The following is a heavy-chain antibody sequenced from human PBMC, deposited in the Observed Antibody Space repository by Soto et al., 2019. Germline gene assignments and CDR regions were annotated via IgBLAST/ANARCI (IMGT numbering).Heavy chain of an antibody. CDR2: ISGSGDGT. CDR1: GFSVSDYA. D-gene: IGHD2-8*01. Sequence: GGSLRLSCAASGFSVSDYAMSWVRQAPGKGLEWVSSISGSGDGTYYGDSVKGRFTLSRDTSQKTLYLQMNNLRGEDTAVYFCTKRRRSVLMVYGFGGMDVWGRGTTVTVSS. CDR3: TKRRRSVLMVYGFGGMDV. V-gene: IGHV3-23*01. J-gene: IGHJ6*02.